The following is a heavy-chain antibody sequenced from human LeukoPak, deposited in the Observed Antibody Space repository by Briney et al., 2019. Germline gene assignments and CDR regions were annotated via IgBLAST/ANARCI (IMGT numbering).Heavy chain of an antibody. V-gene: IGHV1-2*02. Sequence: ASVKVPCKASGYTFTGYYMHWVRQAPGQGLEWMGWINPNSGGTNYAQKFQGRVTMTRDTSISTAYMELSRLRSDDTAVYYCAREGVDWNHSVYYFDYWGQGTLVTVSS. J-gene: IGHJ4*02. CDR1: GYTFTGYY. CDR2: INPNSGGT. CDR3: AREGVDWNHSVYYFDY. D-gene: IGHD1-1*01.